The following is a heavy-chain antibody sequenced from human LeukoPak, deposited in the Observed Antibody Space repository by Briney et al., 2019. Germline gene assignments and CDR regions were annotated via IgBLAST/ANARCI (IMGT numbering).Heavy chain of an antibody. CDR2: IIPIFGTA. J-gene: IGHJ5*02. Sequence: ASVKVSCKASGGTFSSYAISWVRQAPGQGLEWMGGIIPIFGTANYAQKFQGRVTITADKSTSTAYMELSSLRSEDTAVYYCARGGGYCSGGSCYFATDSWFDPWGQGTLVTVSS. CDR1: GGTFSSYA. D-gene: IGHD2-15*01. V-gene: IGHV1-69*06. CDR3: ARGGGYCSGGSCYFATDSWFDP.